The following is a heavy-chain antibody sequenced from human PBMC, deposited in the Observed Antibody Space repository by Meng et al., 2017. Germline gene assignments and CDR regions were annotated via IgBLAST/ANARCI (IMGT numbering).Heavy chain of an antibody. CDR3: ARGGEDYDSSGYYQS. CDR1: GFTFSSYS. J-gene: IGHJ5*02. V-gene: IGHV3-21*01. D-gene: IGHD3-22*01. Sequence: GESLKISCAASGFTFSSYSMNWVRQAPGKGLEWVSSISSSSYIYYADSVKGRFTISRDNAKNSLYLQMNSLRAEDTAVYYCARGGEDYDSSGYYQSWGQGTLVTVSS. CDR2: ISSSSYI.